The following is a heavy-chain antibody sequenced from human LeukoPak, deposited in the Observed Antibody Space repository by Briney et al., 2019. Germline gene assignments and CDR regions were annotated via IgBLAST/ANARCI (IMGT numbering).Heavy chain of an antibody. CDR2: IKSKTDGGTA. CDR3: TPDLMDV. V-gene: IGHV3-15*01. J-gene: IGHJ6*03. CDR1: GFPFTNAW. Sequence: PGGSLRLSCVVSGFPFTNAWVSWVRQAPGKGLEWVGRIKSKTDGGTADYAAPVRGRFTMWRDDARSALYLQMNSLQTEDTAVYYCTPDLMDVWGKGTTVTVSS.